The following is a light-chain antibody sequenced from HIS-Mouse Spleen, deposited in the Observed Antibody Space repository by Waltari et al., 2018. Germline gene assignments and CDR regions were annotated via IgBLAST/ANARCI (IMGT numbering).Light chain of an antibody. CDR2: DAS. CDR1: QSVSSY. V-gene: IGKV3-11*01. CDR3: QQRSNWPT. Sequence: EIVLTQSPATLSLSPGERATLSCRASQSVSSYLASYQPKPGQAPRLLIYDASNRATGIPARFSGSGSGTDFTLTISSLEPEDFAVYYCQQRSNWPTFGGGTKVEIK. J-gene: IGKJ4*01.